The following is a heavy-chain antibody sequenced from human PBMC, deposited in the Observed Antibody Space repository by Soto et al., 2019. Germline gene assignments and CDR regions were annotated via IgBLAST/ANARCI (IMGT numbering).Heavy chain of an antibody. J-gene: IGHJ6*02. CDR1: GFTFISFW. Sequence: GWSLRLSCASSGFTFISFWMQWVRQAPGKGLVWVSRINNDGSSTAYADSVKGRFTISRDNAKSTLYLQVTSLRAEDTAVYYCARDPLIGNTDYGLDVWGQGATVTVSS. CDR2: INNDGSST. D-gene: IGHD2-21*01. V-gene: IGHV3-74*01. CDR3: ARDPLIGNTDYGLDV.